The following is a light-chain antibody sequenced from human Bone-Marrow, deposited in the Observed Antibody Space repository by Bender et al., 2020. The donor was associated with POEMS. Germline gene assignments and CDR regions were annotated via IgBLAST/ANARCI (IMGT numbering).Light chain of an antibody. CDR2: DDS. CDR1: NVGSKS. V-gene: IGLV3-21*03. Sequence: SYVLTQTPSVSVAPGRTARITCGGDNVGSKSVLWYQQKPGQAPVLVIHDDSDRPSGIPERFSGSNSGNTATLTISRVEAGDEADYYCQVWDSERDHVVFGGGTKLTVL. J-gene: IGLJ2*01. CDR3: QVWDSERDHVV.